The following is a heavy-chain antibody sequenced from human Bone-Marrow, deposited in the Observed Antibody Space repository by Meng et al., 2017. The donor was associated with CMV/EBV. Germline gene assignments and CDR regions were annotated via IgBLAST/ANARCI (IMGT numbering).Heavy chain of an antibody. CDR1: GFIFNTYG. CDR2: IRWDGSDK. Sequence: GESLKISCAASGFIFNTYGMHWVRQVPGKGLEWVSFIRWDGSDKFYGESLKGRFTVSRDNSKNTMYLQMTGLRAEDTAVYFCAKALSNYDFWSGSASRGQGTVVTVSS. D-gene: IGHD3-3*01. J-gene: IGHJ4*02. CDR3: AKALSNYDFWSGSAS. V-gene: IGHV3-30*02.